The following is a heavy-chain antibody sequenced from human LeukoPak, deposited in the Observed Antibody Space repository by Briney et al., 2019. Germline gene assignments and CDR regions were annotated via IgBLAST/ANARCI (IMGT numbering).Heavy chain of an antibody. Sequence: SETLSLTCTVSGGSISSSSYYWGWIRQPPGKGLEWIGSIYYSGSTYYNPSLKSRVTISVDTSKNQFSLKLSSVTAADTAVYYCARDGSSSSWFVAFDIWGQGTMVTVSS. CDR3: ARDGSSSSWFVAFDI. CDR2: IYYSGST. CDR1: GGSISSSSYY. V-gene: IGHV4-39*07. J-gene: IGHJ3*02. D-gene: IGHD6-13*01.